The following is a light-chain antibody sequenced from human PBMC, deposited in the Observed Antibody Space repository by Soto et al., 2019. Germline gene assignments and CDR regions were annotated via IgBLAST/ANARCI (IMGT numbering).Light chain of an antibody. V-gene: IGLV2-8*01. CDR2: EVN. CDR3: SSYAGDNSLDVI. J-gene: IGLJ2*01. CDR1: NSVDYNF. Sequence: QSALTQPPSASGSPGQSVAISCSGSNSVDYNFVSWYQHHPGKAPKLILYEVNKRPSGVPDRFSGSKSGNTASLTVSGLHAEDEADYYCSSYAGDNSLDVIFGGGTKLTVL.